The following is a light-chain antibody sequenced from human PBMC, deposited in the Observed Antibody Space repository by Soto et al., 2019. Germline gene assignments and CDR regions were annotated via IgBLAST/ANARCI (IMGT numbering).Light chain of an antibody. CDR1: QSVSSSY. CDR2: DAS. J-gene: IGKJ1*01. Sequence: LSPGERATLSCRASQSVSSSYLAWYQQKPGQAPRLLIYDASSRATGIPARFSGSGSGTDFTLTISRLEPEDFAVYYCQQYGSSPWTFGQGTKVDIK. V-gene: IGKV3-20*01. CDR3: QQYGSSPWT.